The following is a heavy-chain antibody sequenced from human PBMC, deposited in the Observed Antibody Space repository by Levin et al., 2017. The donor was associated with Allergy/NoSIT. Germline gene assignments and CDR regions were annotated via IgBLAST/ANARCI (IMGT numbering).Heavy chain of an antibody. J-gene: IGHJ5*02. CDR1: GGSISSYY. CDR3: ARVSWRKGWRVGVGWFDP. CDR2: IYTSGST. D-gene: IGHD2-15*01. Sequence: PGGSLRLSCTVSGGSISSYYWSWIRQPAGKGLEWIGRIYTSGSTNYNPSLKSRVTMSVDTSKNQFSLKLSSVTAADTAVYYCARVSWRKGWRVGVGWFDPWGQGTLVTVSS. V-gene: IGHV4-4*07.